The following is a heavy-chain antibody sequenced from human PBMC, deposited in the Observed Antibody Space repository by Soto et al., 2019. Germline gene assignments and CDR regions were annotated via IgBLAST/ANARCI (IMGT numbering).Heavy chain of an antibody. CDR3: ARDRGYYYDSSGSLRY. V-gene: IGHV1-46*01. CDR1: GYTFTSYY. Sequence: ASVKVSCKASGYTFTSYYMHWVRQAPGQGLEWMGIINPSGGSTSYAQKFQGRVTMTRDTSTSTVYMELSSLGSEDTAVYYCARDRGYYYDSSGSLRYWGQGTLVTVSS. D-gene: IGHD3-22*01. CDR2: INPSGGST. J-gene: IGHJ4*02.